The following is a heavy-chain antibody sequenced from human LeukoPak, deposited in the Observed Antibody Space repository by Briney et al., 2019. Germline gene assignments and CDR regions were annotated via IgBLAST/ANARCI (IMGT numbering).Heavy chain of an antibody. Sequence: SVKVSCKASGGTFSSYAISWVRQAPGQGLEWMGRIIPIFGTANYAQKFQGRVTITTDESTSTAYMELSSLRSEDTAVYYCAAHYYDSSGYFDYWGQETLVTVSS. D-gene: IGHD3-22*01. CDR1: GGTFSSYA. CDR3: AAHYYDSSGYFDY. J-gene: IGHJ4*02. V-gene: IGHV1-69*05. CDR2: IIPIFGTA.